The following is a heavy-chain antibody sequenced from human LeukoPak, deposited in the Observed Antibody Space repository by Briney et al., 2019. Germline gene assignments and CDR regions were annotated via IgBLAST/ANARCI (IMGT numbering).Heavy chain of an antibody. CDR3: ARRLTQYDCFDP. CDR1: GDSVSSNGVT. V-gene: IGHV6-1*01. D-gene: IGHD2-2*01. Sequence: SQTLSLTCAISGDSVSSNGVTWNWIRQSPSRGLEWLGRTYYRSTWYNDYAVSVRGRITVNPDTSKIQFSLHLNSVTPEDTAVYYCARRLTQYDCFDPWGQGILVTVSS. J-gene: IGHJ5*02. CDR2: TYYRSTWYN.